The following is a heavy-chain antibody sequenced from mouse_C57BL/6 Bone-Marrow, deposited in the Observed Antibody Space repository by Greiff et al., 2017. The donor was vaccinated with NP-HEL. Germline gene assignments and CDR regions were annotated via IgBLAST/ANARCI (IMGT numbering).Heavy chain of an antibody. J-gene: IGHJ3*01. V-gene: IGHV5-2*01. Sequence: EVNVVESGGGLVQPGESLKLSCESNEYEFPSHDMSWVRKTPEKRLELVAAINSDGGSTYYPDTMERRFIISRDNTKKTLYLQMSSLRSEDTALYYCARHSPYYYGSSYSWFAYWGQGTLVTVSA. CDR3: ARHSPYYYGSSYSWFAY. CDR2: INSDGGST. CDR1: EYEFPSHD. D-gene: IGHD1-1*01.